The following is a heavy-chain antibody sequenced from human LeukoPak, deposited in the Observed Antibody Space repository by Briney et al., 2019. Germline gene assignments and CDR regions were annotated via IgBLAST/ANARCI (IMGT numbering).Heavy chain of an antibody. J-gene: IGHJ4*02. CDR1: EFTFSTYS. Sequence: GGSLRLSCAASEFTFSTYSINWVRQAPGKGLEWVSSIGSSSSHIYYADSVKGRFTISRDNARNSLYLQMNSLRAEDTAVYYCARLGYSSSLPDYWGRGTLVTVSS. V-gene: IGHV3-21*01. CDR2: IGSSSSHI. D-gene: IGHD6-13*01. CDR3: ARLGYSSSLPDY.